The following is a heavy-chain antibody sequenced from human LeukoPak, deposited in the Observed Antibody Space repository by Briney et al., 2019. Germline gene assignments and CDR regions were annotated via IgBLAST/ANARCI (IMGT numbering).Heavy chain of an antibody. J-gene: IGHJ4*02. Sequence: GGSLRLSCAASGFTFSACTMNWVRQAPGKGLEWVSSITTTSTFYADSVKGRFTISRDNAKNSLYLQMDSLRADDTGVYYCAKESPYRAPTRTYYFDSWGQGTLVTVSS. CDR2: ITTTSTF. V-gene: IGHV3-21*01. CDR1: GFTFSACT. D-gene: IGHD1-14*01. CDR3: AKESPYRAPTRTYYFDS.